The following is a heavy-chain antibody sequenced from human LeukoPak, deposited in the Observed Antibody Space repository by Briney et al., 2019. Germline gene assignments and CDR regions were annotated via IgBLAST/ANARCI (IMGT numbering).Heavy chain of an antibody. Sequence: GGSLRLACVGSGLTFRDYAMNWVRQAPGKGLEWVSAISGSGGAIYYADSVKGRFTISRDNSKNTLYLQMNSLRAEDTAVYYCAKDSSDYDILTGTLGYWGQGTLVTVSS. D-gene: IGHD3-9*01. J-gene: IGHJ4*02. CDR2: ISGSGGAI. V-gene: IGHV3-23*01. CDR3: AKDSSDYDILTGTLGY. CDR1: GLTFRDYA.